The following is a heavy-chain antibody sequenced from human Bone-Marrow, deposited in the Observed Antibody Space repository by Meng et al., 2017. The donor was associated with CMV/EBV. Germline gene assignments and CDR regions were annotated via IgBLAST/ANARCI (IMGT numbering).Heavy chain of an antibody. CDR2: IWYDGSNK. CDR3: AKESSGSVGATTYYFDY. D-gene: IGHD1-26*01. V-gene: IGHV3-33*06. CDR1: GFTFSSYG. Sequence: GGSLRLSCAASGFTFSSYGMHWVRQAPGKGLEWVAVIWYDGSNKYYADSVKGRFTISRDNSKNTLYLQMNSLRAEDTAVYYCAKESSGSVGATTYYFDYWGQGTLVTVSS. J-gene: IGHJ4*02.